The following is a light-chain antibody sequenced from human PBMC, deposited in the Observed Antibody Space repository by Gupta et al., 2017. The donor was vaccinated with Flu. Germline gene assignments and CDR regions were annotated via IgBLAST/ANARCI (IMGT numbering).Light chain of an antibody. CDR3: QQRWNGPWT. Sequence: PATLSLSPGERATLSVWASQSVRSYLAWYKQKPGKAPRGLMYDTSNRATGIPARFSGSGSGTDFTRTISSIEPEDCEVYLCQQRWNGPWTFGHGTKVEIK. CDR2: DTS. CDR1: QSVRSY. V-gene: IGKV3-11*01. J-gene: IGKJ1*01.